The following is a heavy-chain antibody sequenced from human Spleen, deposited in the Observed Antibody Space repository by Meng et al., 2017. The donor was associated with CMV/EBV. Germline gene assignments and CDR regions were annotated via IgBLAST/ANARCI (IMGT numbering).Heavy chain of an antibody. J-gene: IGHJ4*02. CDR2: INGDATRT. D-gene: IGHD3-16*01. CDR3: TRDGGSTFFDY. V-gene: IGHV3-74*01. Sequence: GESLKISCAASGFTFTKHWIHWVRQAPGKGLEWVSRINGDATRTSYVDSVEGRFTITRDNAKNTVHLQMNSLGVEDTAVYYCTRDGGSTFFDYWGQGVPVTVSS. CDR1: GFTFTKHW.